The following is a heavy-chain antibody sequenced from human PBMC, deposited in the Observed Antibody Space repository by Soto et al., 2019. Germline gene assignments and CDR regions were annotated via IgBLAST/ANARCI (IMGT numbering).Heavy chain of an antibody. J-gene: IGHJ3*02. CDR3: ARAEHCTTISCYPDAFDI. CDR1: GFTFDTYA. D-gene: IGHD2-2*01. CDR2: LSSSGGAT. V-gene: IGHV3-23*01. Sequence: EVQLLESGGRLVRPGGSLRLSSAASGFTFDTYAMSWVRQTPGKGLEWVSTLSSSGGATYYGDSLGGRFTISRDNSKNTVFLQMDGLRADDTAMYYCARAEHCTTISCYPDAFDIWGQGTMVTVSS.